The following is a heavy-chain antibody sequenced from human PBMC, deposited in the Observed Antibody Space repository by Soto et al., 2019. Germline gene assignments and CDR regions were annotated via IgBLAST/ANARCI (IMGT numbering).Heavy chain of an antibody. V-gene: IGHV3-9*01. Sequence: EVQLVESGGGLAQPGRSLRLSCAASGFDFHDHAMNWVRQAPGKGLEWVAGISWSGGYIGYADSVKGRFTISRDNAKNSMYLQMSSLRPEDTALYSCTRDIFRTITTIDYWGQGTLVTVSS. D-gene: IGHD2-21*01. J-gene: IGHJ4*02. CDR1: GFDFHDHA. CDR3: TRDIFRTITTIDY. CDR2: ISWSGGYI.